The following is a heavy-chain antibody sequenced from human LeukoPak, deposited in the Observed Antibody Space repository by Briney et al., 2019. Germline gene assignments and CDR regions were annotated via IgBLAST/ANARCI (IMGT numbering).Heavy chain of an antibody. CDR1: GFTFSSYR. V-gene: IGHV3-48*01. Sequence: QPGGSLRLSCAASGFTFSSYRMNWVRQAPGKGLEWVSFISGTSTTIDYADSVKGRFTISRDNAQNSLYLQMNSLRGEDTAVYYCATSGNYRFDYWGQGTLVTVSS. J-gene: IGHJ4*02. CDR2: ISGTSTTI. CDR3: ATSGNYRFDY. D-gene: IGHD1-26*01.